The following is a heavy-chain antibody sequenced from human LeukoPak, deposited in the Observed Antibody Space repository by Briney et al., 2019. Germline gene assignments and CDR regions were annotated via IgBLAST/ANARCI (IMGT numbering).Heavy chain of an antibody. V-gene: IGHV3-30*18. J-gene: IGHJ2*01. CDR3: AKEAGNWYFDL. Sequence: GGSLRLSCAASGFTFSSHGMHWVRQAPGKGLEWVAVISYEGYNKYYADSVKGRFTISRDNSKNTLYLQMNSLRAEDTAVYYCAKEAGNWYFDLWGRCTLVTVSS. D-gene: IGHD2/OR15-2a*01. CDR2: ISYEGYNK. CDR1: GFTFSSHG.